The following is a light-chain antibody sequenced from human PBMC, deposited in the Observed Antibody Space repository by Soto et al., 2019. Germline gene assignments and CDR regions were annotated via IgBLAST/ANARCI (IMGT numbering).Light chain of an antibody. Sequence: QSVLTQPPSVSGAPGQRVTISCTGSSSNIGAGYDVHWYQQLPGTAPKLLIYGNSNRPSGVPDRFSGSKSGTSASLAITGLQAEDEADYDSQSYDSSLSGSVVFGGGTKLTVL. V-gene: IGLV1-40*01. CDR3: QSYDSSLSGSVV. J-gene: IGLJ2*01. CDR1: SSNIGAGYD. CDR2: GNS.